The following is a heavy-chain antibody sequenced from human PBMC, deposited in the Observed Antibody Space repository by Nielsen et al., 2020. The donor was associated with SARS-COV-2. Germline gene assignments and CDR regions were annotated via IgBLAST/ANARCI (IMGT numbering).Heavy chain of an antibody. CDR3: AKDLIAVAGTSYYYYYGMDV. D-gene: IGHD6-19*01. J-gene: IGHJ6*02. V-gene: IGHV3-48*01. Sequence: VRQAPGKGLEWVSYISSSSSTTYYTDSVKGRFTISRDNSKNTLYLQMNSLRAEDTAVYYCAKDLIAVAGTSYYYYYGMDVWGQGTTVTVSS. CDR2: ISSSSSTT.